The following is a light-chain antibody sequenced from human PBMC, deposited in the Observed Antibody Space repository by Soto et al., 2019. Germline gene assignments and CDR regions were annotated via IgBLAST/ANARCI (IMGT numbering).Light chain of an antibody. Sequence: VLTQSPATLSLSPGERATVSCRASQSVDIYLAWYQVKPGQAPRLLIYGTSSRATGTPARFSGSGSGTDFTLSISRVEPEDFAVYYCQQYATSPTTFGQGARLDNK. CDR3: QQYATSPTT. J-gene: IGKJ5*01. CDR1: QSVDIY. CDR2: GTS. V-gene: IGKV3-20*01.